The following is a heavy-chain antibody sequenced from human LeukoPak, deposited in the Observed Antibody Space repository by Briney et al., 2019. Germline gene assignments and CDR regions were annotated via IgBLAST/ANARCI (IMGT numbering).Heavy chain of an antibody. J-gene: IGHJ4*02. D-gene: IGHD3-22*01. CDR3: ARDYYDSSGYYYAL. Sequence: SVKVSCKASGGTFSSYAISWVRQAPGQGLEWMGGIIPIFGTANYAQKFQGRVTITTDESTNTAYMELSSLGSEDTAVYYCARDYYDSSGYYYALWGQGTLVTVSS. CDR2: IIPIFGTA. V-gene: IGHV1-69*05. CDR1: GGTFSSYA.